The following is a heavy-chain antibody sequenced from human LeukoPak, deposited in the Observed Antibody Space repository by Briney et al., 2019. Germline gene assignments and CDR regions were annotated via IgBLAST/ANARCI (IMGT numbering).Heavy chain of an antibody. D-gene: IGHD6-19*01. Sequence: PGGSLRLSCAASGFTFSSYDMHWVRQATGKGLEWVSAIGTAGDTYYPGSVKGRFTISRENAKNSLYLQMNSLRAGDTAVYYCARGGSGWSENPNYAFDIWGQGTMVTVSS. V-gene: IGHV3-13*01. CDR3: ARGGSGWSENPNYAFDI. J-gene: IGHJ3*02. CDR2: IGTAGDT. CDR1: GFTFSSYD.